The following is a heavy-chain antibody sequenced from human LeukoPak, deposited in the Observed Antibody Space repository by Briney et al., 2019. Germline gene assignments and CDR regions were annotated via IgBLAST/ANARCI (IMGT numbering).Heavy chain of an antibody. CDR1: GFTFSNYA. V-gene: IGHV3-23*01. CDR3: AKDQESVLAAATLDS. Sequence: PGGSLRLSCVVSGFTFSNYAMNWVRQAPGKGLEWVSGIRGSDGSSYYADSVKGRFTISRDNSKNTLYLHMNSLRAEDTAVYYCAKDQESVLAAATLDSWGQGTLVTVSS. CDR2: IRGSDGSS. J-gene: IGHJ4*02. D-gene: IGHD6-25*01.